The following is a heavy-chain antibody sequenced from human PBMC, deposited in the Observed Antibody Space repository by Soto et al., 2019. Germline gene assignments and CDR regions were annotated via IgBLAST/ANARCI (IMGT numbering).Heavy chain of an antibody. CDR1: GGSIRSSSCY. J-gene: IGHJ5*02. Sequence: PSETLSLTCTVSGGSIRSSSCYWGWIRQPPGKGLEGIGSIYYSGSTYYNPSPKSRVTISVDTSKNQLSPQLSSATAAETAVYYCARKTQVNGFWYWFDPWGQGTPVTVSS. V-gene: IGHV4-39*01. CDR3: ARKTQVNGFWYWFDP. CDR2: IYYSGST. D-gene: IGHD3-3*01.